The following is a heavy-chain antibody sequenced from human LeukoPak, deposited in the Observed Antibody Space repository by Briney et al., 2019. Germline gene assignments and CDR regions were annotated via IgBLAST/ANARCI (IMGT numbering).Heavy chain of an antibody. Sequence: SQTLSLTCAVSGGSISSGGYSWSWIRQPPGKGLEWIGYIYHSGSTYYNPSLKSRVTISVDTSKNQFSLKLSSVTAADTAVYYCARSEMATITDYWGQGTLVTVSS. CDR3: ARSEMATITDY. V-gene: IGHV4-30-2*01. CDR1: GGSISSGGYS. J-gene: IGHJ4*02. CDR2: IYHSGST. D-gene: IGHD5-24*01.